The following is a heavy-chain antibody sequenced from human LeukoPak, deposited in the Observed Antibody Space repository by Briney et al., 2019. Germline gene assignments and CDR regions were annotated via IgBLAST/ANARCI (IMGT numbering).Heavy chain of an antibody. Sequence: GGSLRLSCAASGFTVSSNYMSWVRQAPGKGLEWVSVIYSGGSTYYAGSVKGRFTISRDNSKNTLYLQMNSLRAEDTAVYYCARYSGSSLYDYWGQGTLVTVSS. CDR2: IYSGGST. J-gene: IGHJ4*02. D-gene: IGHD1-26*01. V-gene: IGHV3-53*01. CDR1: GFTVSSNY. CDR3: ARYSGSSLYDY.